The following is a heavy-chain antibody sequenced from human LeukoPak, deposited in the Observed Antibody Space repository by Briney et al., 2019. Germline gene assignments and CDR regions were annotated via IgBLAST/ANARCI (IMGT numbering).Heavy chain of an antibody. Sequence: PGGSLRLSCAASGFTFTEHAMSWVRQAPGKGLEWASVVSASGLTTTYADSVKGRFTISRDNSKNTVYLQMNNLRVEDTAIYYCARDNDLLTGYEDFWGPGTLVPVSS. CDR2: VSASGLTT. CDR1: GFTFTEHA. V-gene: IGHV3-23*01. D-gene: IGHD3-9*01. CDR3: ARDNDLLTGYEDF. J-gene: IGHJ4*02.